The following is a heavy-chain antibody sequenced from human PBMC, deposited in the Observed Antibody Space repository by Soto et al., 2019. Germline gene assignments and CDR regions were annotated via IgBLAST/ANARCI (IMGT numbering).Heavy chain of an antibody. CDR3: GKGNSKWGTGDAFDI. CDR2: ISGTGGST. CDR1: GVTFNDYA. J-gene: IGHJ3*02. Sequence: GSQSLSCAASGVTFNDYALNWVRQAPGKGLEWVSSISGTGGSTFYAGSAKGRFTISRDNSKNTLFLQMTSLRAEDTAVYYCGKGNSKWGTGDAFDIWGQGTMVTVSS. V-gene: IGHV3-23*01. D-gene: IGHD7-27*01.